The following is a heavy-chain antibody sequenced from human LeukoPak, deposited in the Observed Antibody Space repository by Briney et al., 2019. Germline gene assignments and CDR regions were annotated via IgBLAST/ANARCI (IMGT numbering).Heavy chain of an antibody. V-gene: IGHV3-30-3*01. CDR1: GFTFSSYA. CDR2: ISYDGSNK. J-gene: IGHJ4*02. D-gene: IGHD3-10*01. CDR3: ARDSSGSGSYPTLDY. Sequence: GGSLRLSCAASGFTFSSYAMHWVRQAPGKGLEGVAVISYDGSNKYSADSVKGRFTISRDNSKNTLYLQMNSLRAEDTAVYYCARDSSGSGSYPTLDYWGQGTLVTVSS.